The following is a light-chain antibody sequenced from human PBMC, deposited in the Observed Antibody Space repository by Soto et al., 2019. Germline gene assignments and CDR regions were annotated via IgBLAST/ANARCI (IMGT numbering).Light chain of an antibody. CDR3: CSYAGRSPVV. Sequence: SALTQPASVSGSRGQSIIISCVGRNTDVGQDKSVSWYQQGPGKAPKLLIFEVTKRPSGVSNRFSGSKSGNTASLTISGLLAEDEADYYCCSYAGRSPVVFGGGTKVTVL. V-gene: IGLV2-23*02. CDR2: EVT. CDR1: NTDVGQDKS. J-gene: IGLJ3*02.